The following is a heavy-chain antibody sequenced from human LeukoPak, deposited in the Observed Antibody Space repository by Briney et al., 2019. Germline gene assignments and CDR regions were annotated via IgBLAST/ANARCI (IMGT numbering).Heavy chain of an antibody. Sequence: PSETLSLTCAVSGYPINSAYYWVWVRQPPGKGLEWIGSLYHPDSTYYNPSLESRVTMSVDTSRNQFSLKLSFVTAADTAVYYCARQYDSYSYYYLDLWGTGTTVTVSS. CDR1: GYPINSAYY. V-gene: IGHV4-38-2*01. J-gene: IGHJ6*03. CDR2: LYHPDST. CDR3: ARQYDSYSYYYLDL. D-gene: IGHD2-2*01.